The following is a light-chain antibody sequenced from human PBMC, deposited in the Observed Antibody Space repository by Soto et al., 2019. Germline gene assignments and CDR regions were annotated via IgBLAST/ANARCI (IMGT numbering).Light chain of an antibody. CDR2: EVK. J-gene: IGLJ1*01. V-gene: IGLV2-14*01. CDR1: RSDVGSYDY. Sequence: QSALTQPASVSGSPGQSITISCTGSRSDVGSYDYVSWYQQYPGKAPKVIIYEVKYRPSGISDRFSASKSGHTASLTISGLQAEDEAEYFCSSYTSTTNIYVFGSGTKVTVL. CDR3: SSYTSTTNIYV.